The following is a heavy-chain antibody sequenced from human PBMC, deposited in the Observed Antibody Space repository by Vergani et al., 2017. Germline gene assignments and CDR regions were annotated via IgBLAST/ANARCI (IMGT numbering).Heavy chain of an antibody. CDR2: IHPADSDT. CDR3: ARLYGRDSSGSKYFDY. V-gene: IGHV5-51*01. Sequence: EVQLVQSGAEVKKPGESLKISCQISGYSFTNYWIGWVRQMPGKGLEWMGIIHPADSDTRYSPSFQGQVTISVDKSISTAYLQRSSLRASDSAMYYCARLYGRDSSGSKYFDYWGQGTLLTDSS. J-gene: IGHJ4*02. D-gene: IGHD3-22*01. CDR1: GYSFTNYW.